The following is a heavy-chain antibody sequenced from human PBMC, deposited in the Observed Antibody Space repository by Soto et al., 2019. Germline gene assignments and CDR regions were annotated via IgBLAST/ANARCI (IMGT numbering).Heavy chain of an antibody. CDR3: AXHCPAYCLAS. V-gene: IGHV4-4*02. CDR1: GDSISSNDW. Sequence: QVQLQESGPGLVKPSGTLSLTCGVSGDSISSNDWWSWVRQAPGKGLQGIGETHHTGITNYNPSXXXXXXXXXXXXXXXXXXXXXXXXXXXXXXXXCAXHCPAYCLASWGQGTLVT. D-gene: IGHD2-21*01. J-gene: IGHJ5*02. CDR2: THHTGIT.